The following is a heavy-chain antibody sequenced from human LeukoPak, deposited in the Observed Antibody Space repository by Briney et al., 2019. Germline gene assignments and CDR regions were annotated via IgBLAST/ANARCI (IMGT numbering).Heavy chain of an antibody. CDR1: GGSFSGYY. Sequence: SETLSLTCGVYGGSFSGYYWSWIRQPPGKGLEWIGEINDSGRSNYKSSLKSRVTISEDTSKNQFSLKLSSVTAADTAVYYCARDRYYYDSIGYYTLDYWGQGTLVTVSS. CDR3: ARDRYYYDSIGYYTLDY. V-gene: IGHV4-34*01. CDR2: INDSGRS. D-gene: IGHD3-22*01. J-gene: IGHJ4*02.